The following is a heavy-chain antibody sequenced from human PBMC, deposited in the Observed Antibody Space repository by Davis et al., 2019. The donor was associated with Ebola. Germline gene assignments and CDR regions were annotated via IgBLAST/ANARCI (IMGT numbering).Heavy chain of an antibody. J-gene: IGHJ4*02. CDR2: ISSKSTRT. CDR3: ARDMPSVGATSY. CDR1: GFTFSDHY. Sequence: GGSLRLSCAASGFTFSDHYMSWIRQAPGKGLEWVSKISSKSTRTEYADSVRGRFTISRDNSKNLLLLEMSSLRAEDTAVYYCARDMPSVGATSYWGQGTLVTVSS. V-gene: IGHV3-11*06. D-gene: IGHD1-26*01.